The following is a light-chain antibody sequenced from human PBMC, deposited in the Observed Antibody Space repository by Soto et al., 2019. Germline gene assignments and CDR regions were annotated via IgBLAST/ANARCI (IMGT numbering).Light chain of an antibody. Sequence: EIVLTQSPATLSLSPGERATLSCRTSQIVSSYLAWFQQKPGQPPRLLIYDASNRATGIPARFSGSGSGTDFTLTISSLEPEDFAVYYCQQRRNWPLTFGGGTKVEIK. CDR3: QQRRNWPLT. CDR2: DAS. CDR1: QIVSSY. J-gene: IGKJ4*01. V-gene: IGKV3-11*01.